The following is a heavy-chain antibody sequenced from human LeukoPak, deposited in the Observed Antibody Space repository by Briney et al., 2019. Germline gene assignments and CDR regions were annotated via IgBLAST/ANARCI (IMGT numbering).Heavy chain of an antibody. CDR3: ARDLTAVAGNWYFDL. CDR1: GYTFTSYG. Sequence: ASVKVSCKASGYTFTSYGISWVRQDPGQGLEWMGWISAYNGNTNYAQKFQGRVTMTTDTSTGTAYMELRSLRSDDTAVYYCARDLTAVAGNWYFDLWGRGTLVTVSS. CDR2: ISAYNGNT. V-gene: IGHV1-18*04. J-gene: IGHJ2*01. D-gene: IGHD6-19*01.